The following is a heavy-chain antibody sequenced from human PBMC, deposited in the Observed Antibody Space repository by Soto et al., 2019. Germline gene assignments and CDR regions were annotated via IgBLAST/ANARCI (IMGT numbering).Heavy chain of an antibody. V-gene: IGHV4-59*01. CDR3: ARGSGYYDFWSGSPYGMDV. Sequence: PSETLSLTCTVSGGSISSYYWSWIRQPPGKGLEWIGYIYYSGSTNYNPSLKSRVTISVDTSKNQFSLKLSSVTAADTAVYYCARGSGYYDFWSGSPYGMDVWGQGTTVTVSS. J-gene: IGHJ6*02. D-gene: IGHD3-3*01. CDR1: GGSISSYY. CDR2: IYYSGST.